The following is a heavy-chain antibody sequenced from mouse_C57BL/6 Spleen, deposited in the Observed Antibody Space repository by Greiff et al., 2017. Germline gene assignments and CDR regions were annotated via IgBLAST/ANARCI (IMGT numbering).Heavy chain of an antibody. Sequence: VQLQQPGAELVKPGASVKLSCKASGYTFTSYWMHWVKQRPGQGLEWIGMIHPNSGSTNYNEKFKSKATLTVDKSSSTAYMQLSSLTSEDSAVYYCGRSLYYAMDYWGQGTSVTGSS. V-gene: IGHV1-64*01. CDR2: IHPNSGST. CDR3: GRSLYYAMDY. CDR1: GYTFTSYW. J-gene: IGHJ4*01.